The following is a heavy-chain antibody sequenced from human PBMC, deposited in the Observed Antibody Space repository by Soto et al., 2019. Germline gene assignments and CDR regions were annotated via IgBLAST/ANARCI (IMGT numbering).Heavy chain of an antibody. CDR3: VRLDAKTGYSSSSDSYCCYYMGV. CDR2: INADNGNT. Sequence: QGQLVQSGAEVKKPGASVKVSCKASGYTFTSYAMHWVRQAPGQRLEWMGWINADNGNTKYSQKFQGRVTITRDTSASTANMELSRLRCEDTAVYYCVRLDAKTGYSSSSDSYCCYYMGVWGKGTTVTVSS. CDR1: GYTFTSYA. V-gene: IGHV1-3*01. J-gene: IGHJ6*03. D-gene: IGHD6-6*01.